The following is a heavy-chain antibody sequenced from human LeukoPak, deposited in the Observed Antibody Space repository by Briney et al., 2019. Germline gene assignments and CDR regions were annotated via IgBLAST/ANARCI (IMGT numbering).Heavy chain of an antibody. Sequence: GGSLRLSCAASGFTFSSYAMNWVRQAPGEGLEWISDISSSGTTIYYADSVKGRFTISRDNSKNTLYLQMNSLRAEDTAVYYCARSLGGVITGYYFDYWGQGTLVTVSS. CDR3: ARSLGGVITGYYFDY. J-gene: IGHJ4*02. CDR1: GFTFSSYA. D-gene: IGHD3-10*01. V-gene: IGHV3-48*01. CDR2: ISSSGTTI.